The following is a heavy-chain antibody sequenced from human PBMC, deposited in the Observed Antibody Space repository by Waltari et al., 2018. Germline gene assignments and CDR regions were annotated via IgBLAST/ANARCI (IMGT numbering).Heavy chain of an antibody. Sequence: QVQLQESGPGLVKPSETLSLNCTVSDGPISSYYWSWIRQPPGKGLEWIGNNYHTGITNYLPSLKSRVTMSVDTSKNQFSLKLSSVTAADTAMYFCARHGVAAARRMDVWGQGTTVAVAS. CDR1: DGPISSYY. D-gene: IGHD6-13*01. V-gene: IGHV4-59*08. CDR2: NYHTGIT. CDR3: ARHGVAAARRMDV. J-gene: IGHJ6*02.